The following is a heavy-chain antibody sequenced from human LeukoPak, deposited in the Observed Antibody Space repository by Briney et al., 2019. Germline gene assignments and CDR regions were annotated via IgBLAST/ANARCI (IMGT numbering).Heavy chain of an antibody. Sequence: AGGSLRLSCAASGFTFSSYSMNWVRQAPGKGLEWVSSISSSSSYIYYADSVKGRFTISRDNAKNSLYLQMNSLRAEDTAVYYCARDQYYYDSNAFDISRQGTMVTVSS. CDR3: ARDQYYYDSNAFDI. J-gene: IGHJ3*02. CDR2: ISSSSSYI. V-gene: IGHV3-21*01. CDR1: GFTFSSYS. D-gene: IGHD3-22*01.